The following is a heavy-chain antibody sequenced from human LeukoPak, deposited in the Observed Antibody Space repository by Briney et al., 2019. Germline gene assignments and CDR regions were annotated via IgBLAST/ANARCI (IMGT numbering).Heavy chain of an antibody. V-gene: IGHV3-23*01. D-gene: IGHD2-15*01. CDR2: ISGSDGST. CDR3: AKSKVVAATMGRFDY. Sequence: GGSLRLSCAASGFTFSSYAMNWVRQAPGKGLEWVSAISGSDGSTYYADSVKGRFTISRDNSKNTLYLQMNSLRAEDTAVYHCAKSKVVAATMGRFDYWGQGTLVTVSS. CDR1: GFTFSSYA. J-gene: IGHJ4*02.